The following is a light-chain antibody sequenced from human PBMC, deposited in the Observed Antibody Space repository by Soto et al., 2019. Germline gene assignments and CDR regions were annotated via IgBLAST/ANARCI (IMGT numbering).Light chain of an antibody. Sequence: QSVLTQPPSVSGAPGQRVTISCTGSSSNIGAGYNVHWYQQVPGTAPKLLISGDSNRPSGVPDRFSGSKSGTSASLAITGLQAEDEADYYCQSYDSSLSGWLFGGGTKLTGL. CDR3: QSYDSSLSGWL. CDR1: SSNIGAGYN. J-gene: IGLJ3*02. CDR2: GDS. V-gene: IGLV1-40*01.